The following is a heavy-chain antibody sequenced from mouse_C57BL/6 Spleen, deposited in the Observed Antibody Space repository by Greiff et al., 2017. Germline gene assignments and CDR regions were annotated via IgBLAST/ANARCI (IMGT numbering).Heavy chain of an antibody. Sequence: QVQLQQSGAELVRPGASVTLSCKASGYTFTDYEMHWVKQTPVHGLEWIGAIDPETGGTAYNQKFKGKAILTADKSSSPAYMALRSLTSEDSAVYSCTDWVRGGGQGTTLTVSS. CDR1: GYTFTDYE. V-gene: IGHV1-15*01. D-gene: IGHD2-14*01. CDR3: TDWVRG. J-gene: IGHJ2*01. CDR2: IDPETGGT.